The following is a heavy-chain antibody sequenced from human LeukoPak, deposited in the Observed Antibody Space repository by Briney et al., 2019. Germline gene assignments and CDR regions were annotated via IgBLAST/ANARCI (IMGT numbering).Heavy chain of an antibody. D-gene: IGHD3-22*01. CDR1: GYTFTSYD. J-gene: IGHJ5*02. Sequence: ASVKVSCKASGYTFTSYDINWVRQATGQGLEWMGWMNPNSGNTGYAQKFQGRVTMTRNTSISTAYMELSSLRSEDTAVYYCARGQDNQNDYYASSGYYYLYNWFDPWGQGTLVTVSS. CDR3: ARGQDNQNDYYASSGYYYLYNWFDP. CDR2: MNPNSGNT. V-gene: IGHV1-8*01.